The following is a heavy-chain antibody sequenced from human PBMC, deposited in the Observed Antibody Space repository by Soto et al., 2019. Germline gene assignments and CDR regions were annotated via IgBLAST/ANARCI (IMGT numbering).Heavy chain of an antibody. CDR3: AKDPQGSGKRIIPYYFDY. CDR1: GFTFSSYA. V-gene: IGHV3-23*01. CDR2: ISGSGGST. Sequence: PGGSLRLSCAASGFTFSSYAMSWVRQAPGKGLEWVSAISGSGGSTYYADPVKGRFTISRDNSKNTLYLQMNSLRAEDTAVYYCAKDPQGSGKRIIPYYFDYWGQGTLVTVSS. D-gene: IGHD3-10*01. J-gene: IGHJ4*02.